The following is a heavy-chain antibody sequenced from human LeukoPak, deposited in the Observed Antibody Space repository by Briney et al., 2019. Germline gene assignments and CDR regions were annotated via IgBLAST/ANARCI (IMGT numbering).Heavy chain of an antibody. Sequence: SETLSLTCTVSDDSLSRYYWSWVRQPAGKGLEWIGRLDTSGNTHYNPSLKSRVTITVDKSKNQFSLKLSSVTAADTAVYYCARDYGDRGAMGYWGQGTLVTVSS. CDR3: ARDYGDRGAMGY. CDR2: LDTSGNT. J-gene: IGHJ4*02. V-gene: IGHV4-4*07. CDR1: DDSLSRYY. D-gene: IGHD4-17*01.